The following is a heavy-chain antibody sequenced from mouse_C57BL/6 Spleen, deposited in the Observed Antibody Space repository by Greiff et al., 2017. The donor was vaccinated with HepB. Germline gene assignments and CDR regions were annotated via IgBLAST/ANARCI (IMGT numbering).Heavy chain of an antibody. CDR1: GYTFTDYE. CDR3: TRWDGSSYDWYFDV. D-gene: IGHD1-1*01. CDR2: IDPETGGT. J-gene: IGHJ1*03. V-gene: IGHV1-15*01. Sequence: VQLQQSGAELVRPGASVTLSCKASGYTFTDYEMHWVKQTPVHGLEWIGAIDPETGGTAYNQKFKGKAILTADKSSSKAYMELRSLTSEDSAVYYCTRWDGSSYDWYFDVWGTGTTVTVSS.